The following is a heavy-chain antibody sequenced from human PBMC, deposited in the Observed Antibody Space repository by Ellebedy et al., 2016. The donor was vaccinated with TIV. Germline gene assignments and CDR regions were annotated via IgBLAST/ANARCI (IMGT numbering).Heavy chain of an antibody. CDR2: IYKNGGT. J-gene: IGHJ5*02. V-gene: IGHV3-66*01. D-gene: IGHD2-21*01. CDR1: GFTVSSNY. CDR3: ARGPGGGGDYGENWFDP. Sequence: GGSLRLSCAASGFTVSSNYMTWVRQAPGKGLEWVSLIYKNGGTNYTDSVRGRFTISRDDSKNTLYLQMSSLRAEDTAVYYCARGPGGGGDYGENWFDPWGRGTLVTVSS.